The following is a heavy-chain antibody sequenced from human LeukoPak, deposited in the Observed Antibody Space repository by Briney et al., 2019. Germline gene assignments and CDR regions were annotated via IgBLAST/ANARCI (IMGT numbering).Heavy chain of an antibody. V-gene: IGHV1-69*05. CDR2: IIPIFGTA. D-gene: IGHD1-26*01. CDR1: GGTFSSYA. CDR3: ARESSWVYFDY. J-gene: IGHJ4*02. Sequence: ASVKVSCKASGGTFSSYAISWVRQAPGQGLEWMGRIIPIFGTANYAQKFQGRVTITTDESTSTAYMELSSLRSEDTAVCYCARESSWVYFDYWGQGTLVTVSS.